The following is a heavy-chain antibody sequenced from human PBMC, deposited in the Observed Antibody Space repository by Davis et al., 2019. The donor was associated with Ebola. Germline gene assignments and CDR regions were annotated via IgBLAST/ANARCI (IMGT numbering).Heavy chain of an antibody. CDR2: IDHSGRT. CDR3: ARYCSSNTCNLFDF. J-gene: IGHJ5*01. V-gene: IGHV4-34*01. Sequence: PGGSLILSCAVYGGSFSGYYWTWIRQPPGKGLEWIGEIDHSGRTTWNASLKSRVTISVDTSKNQFSLKLTSVTAADTAVYYCARYCSSNTCNLFDFWGQGSLVTVSS. D-gene: IGHD2-2*01. CDR1: GGSFSGYY.